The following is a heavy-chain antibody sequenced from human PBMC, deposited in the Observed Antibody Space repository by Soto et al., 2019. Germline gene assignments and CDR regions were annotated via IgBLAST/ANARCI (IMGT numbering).Heavy chain of an antibody. J-gene: IGHJ5*02. D-gene: IGHD2-21*02. CDR3: ARTYCGGDCSWFDP. Sequence: ASETLSLTCAVSGGSISSGGYSWSWIRQPPGKGPEWIGYIYHSGSTYYNPSLKSRVTISVDRSKNQFSLKLSSVTAADTAVYYCARTYCGGDCSWFDPWGQGTLVTVSS. CDR2: IYHSGST. V-gene: IGHV4-30-2*01. CDR1: GGSISSGGYS.